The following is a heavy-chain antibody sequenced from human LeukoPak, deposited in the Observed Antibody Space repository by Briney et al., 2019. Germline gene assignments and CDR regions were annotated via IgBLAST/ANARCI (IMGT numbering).Heavy chain of an antibody. CDR3: ARALYDDYVWGSYRYFDY. CDR1: GGSISNYY. CDR2: IYYTGST. V-gene: IGHV4-59*01. D-gene: IGHD3-16*02. Sequence: SETLSLTCTVSGGSISNYYWSWIRQPPGKGLEWIGYIYYTGSTNYNPSLKSRVTISVDTSKNQFSLKLSSVTAADTAVYYCARALYDDYVWGSYRYFDYWGQGTLVTVSS. J-gene: IGHJ4*02.